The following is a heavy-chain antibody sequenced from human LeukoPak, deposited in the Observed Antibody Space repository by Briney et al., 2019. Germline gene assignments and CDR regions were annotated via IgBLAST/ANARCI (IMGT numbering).Heavy chain of an antibody. D-gene: IGHD1-26*01. Sequence: SETLSLTCTDSGGSISSYYWSWIRQPPGKGLEWIGYIYYSGSTNYNPSLKSRVTISVDTSKNQFSLKLSSVTAADTAVYYCARDNGVGATNYFQHWGQGTLVTVSS. J-gene: IGHJ1*01. V-gene: IGHV4-59*01. CDR2: IYYSGST. CDR1: GGSISSYY. CDR3: ARDNGVGATNYFQH.